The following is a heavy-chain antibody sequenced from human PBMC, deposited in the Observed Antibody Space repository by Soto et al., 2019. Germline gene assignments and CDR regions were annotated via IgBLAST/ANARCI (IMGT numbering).Heavy chain of an antibody. CDR1: GGSFSGYY. Sequence: QVQLQQWGAGLLKPSETLSLTCAVYGGSFSGYYWSWIHQPPGKGLEWIGEINHSGSTNYNPSLKSRVTISVDTSKNQFSLKLSSVTAADTAVYYCARGNIHYYYYMDVWGKGTTVTVSS. J-gene: IGHJ6*03. CDR3: ARGNIHYYYYMDV. CDR2: INHSGST. V-gene: IGHV4-34*01.